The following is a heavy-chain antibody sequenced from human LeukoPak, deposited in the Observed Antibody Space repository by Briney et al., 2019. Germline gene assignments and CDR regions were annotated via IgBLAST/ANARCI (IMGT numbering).Heavy chain of an antibody. CDR3: ARGSDILTGTAPFDY. J-gene: IGHJ4*02. CDR1: GFTFSSHW. V-gene: IGHV3-7*03. Sequence: GGSLRLSCAASGFTFSSHWISWVRQAPGKGLEWVANIKQDGSEKYYVDSVKGRFTISRDNDKNSLYLQMNSLRAEDTAVYYCARGSDILTGTAPFDYWGQGTLVTVSS. CDR2: IKQDGSEK. D-gene: IGHD3-9*01.